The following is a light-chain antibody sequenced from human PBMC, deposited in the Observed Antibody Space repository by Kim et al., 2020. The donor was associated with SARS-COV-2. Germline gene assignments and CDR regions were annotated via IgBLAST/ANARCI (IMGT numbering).Light chain of an antibody. J-gene: IGLJ2*01. CDR1: NIGSKN. CDR2: RDS. Sequence: VALGQTARSTCGGNNIGSKNVHWYQQKPGQAPVLVIYRDSNRPSGIPERFSGSNSGNTATLTISRAQAGDEADYYCQVWDSSTVVFGGGTQLTVL. CDR3: QVWDSSTVV. V-gene: IGLV3-9*01.